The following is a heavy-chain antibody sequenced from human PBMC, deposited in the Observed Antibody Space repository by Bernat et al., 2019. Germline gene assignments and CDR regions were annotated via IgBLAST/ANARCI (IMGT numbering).Heavy chain of an antibody. V-gene: IGHV1-18*01. CDR2: ISAYNGNT. CDR3: ARVDYGDYDGY. D-gene: IGHD4-17*01. CDR1: GYTFTSYG. J-gene: IGHJ4*02. Sequence: QVQLVQSGAEVKKPGASVKVSCKASGYTFTSYGISWVRQAPGQGPEWMGWISAYNGNTNYAQKLQGRVTMTRNTSISTAYMELSSLRSEDTAVYYCARVDYGDYDGYWGQGTLVTVSS.